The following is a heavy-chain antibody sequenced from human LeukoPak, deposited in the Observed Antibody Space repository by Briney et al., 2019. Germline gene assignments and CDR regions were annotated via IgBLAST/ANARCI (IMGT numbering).Heavy chain of an antibody. CDR3: ARNMYYYGSGSYYNANTYYFDY. Sequence: SETLSLTCAVYGGSFSGYYWSWIRQPPGKGLEWIGEINHSGSTNYNPSLKSRVTISVDTSKNQFSLKLSSVTAADTAVYYCARNMYYYGSGSYYNANTYYFDYWGQGTLVTVSS. D-gene: IGHD3-10*01. CDR1: GGSFSGYY. V-gene: IGHV4-34*01. J-gene: IGHJ4*02. CDR2: INHSGST.